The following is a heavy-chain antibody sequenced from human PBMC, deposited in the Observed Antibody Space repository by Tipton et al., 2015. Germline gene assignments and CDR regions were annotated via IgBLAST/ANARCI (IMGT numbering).Heavy chain of an antibody. CDR2: IYYSGST. V-gene: IGHV4-59*01. CDR3: ARDLEHGMDV. CDR1: GGSISSYY. Sequence: TLSLTCTVSGGSISSYYWSWIRQPPGKGLEWIGYIYYSGSTNYNPSLKSRVTISVDTSKTQFSLKLISVTAADTAVYYCARDLEHGMDVWGHGTTVTVSS. D-gene: IGHD5-24*01. J-gene: IGHJ6*02.